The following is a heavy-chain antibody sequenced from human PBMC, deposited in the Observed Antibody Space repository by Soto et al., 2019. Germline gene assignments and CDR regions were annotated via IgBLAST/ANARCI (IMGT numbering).Heavy chain of an antibody. V-gene: IGHV1-46*01. CDR3: ARGTGYDHDAFDI. CDR1: GYSFITSYH. J-gene: IGHJ3*02. D-gene: IGHD5-12*01. CDR2: INPTGSMT. Sequence: GASVKVSCKASGYSFITSYHMHWVRQAPGQGLEWMGIINPTGSMTRYSQKFQGRLTMTRDTSTATDYMELSNLTSEDTAVYFCARGTGYDHDAFDIWGQGTRVTVSS.